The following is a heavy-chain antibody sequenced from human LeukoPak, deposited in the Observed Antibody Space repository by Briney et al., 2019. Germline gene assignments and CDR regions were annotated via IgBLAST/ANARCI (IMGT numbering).Heavy chain of an antibody. CDR2: IYYTGST. Sequence: PSETLSLTCTVYGGSISNYYWSWIRQSPGKGLEWIGYIYYTGSTNYNPSLKSRVTISVDTSKIQFSLKLTSVTAADTAMYYCATSISTSGRDFDYWGQGTLVTVSS. D-gene: IGHD6-13*01. J-gene: IGHJ4*02. CDR3: ATSISTSGRDFDY. V-gene: IGHV4-59*01. CDR1: GGSISNYY.